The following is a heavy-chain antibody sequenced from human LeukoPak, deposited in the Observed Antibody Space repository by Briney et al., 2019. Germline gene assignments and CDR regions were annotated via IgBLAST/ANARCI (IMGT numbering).Heavy chain of an antibody. J-gene: IGHJ4*02. CDR2: INHSGST. Sequence: PSETLSLTCAVYGGSFSGYYWSWIRQPPGKGLEWIGGINHSGSTHYNSSLKSRVTISVDTSKNQFSLKLSSVTAADTAVYYCARWGYSSPIGTLDYFDYWGQGTLVTVSS. CDR3: ARWGYSSPIGTLDYFDY. CDR1: GGSFSGYY. D-gene: IGHD6-13*01. V-gene: IGHV4-34*01.